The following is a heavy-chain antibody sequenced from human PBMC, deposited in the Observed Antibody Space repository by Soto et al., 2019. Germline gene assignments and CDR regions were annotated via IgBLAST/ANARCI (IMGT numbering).Heavy chain of an antibody. CDR2: INHSGSP. Sequence: SETLSLTCAVYGGSFSGYYWSWIRQPPGKGLEWIGEINHSGSPNYNPSLKSRVTISVDTSKNQFSLKLSSVTAADTAVYYCARALLFPYSSGWYRSDYYGMDVWGQGTTVTVSS. CDR1: GGSFSGYY. CDR3: ARALLFPYSSGWYRSDYYGMDV. D-gene: IGHD6-19*01. V-gene: IGHV4-34*01. J-gene: IGHJ6*02.